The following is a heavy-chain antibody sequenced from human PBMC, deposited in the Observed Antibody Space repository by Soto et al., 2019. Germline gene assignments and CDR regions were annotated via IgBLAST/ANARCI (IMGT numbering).Heavy chain of an antibody. D-gene: IGHD5-18*01. CDR3: ARDYGYSYGARSSYYYYYYGMDV. CDR1: GFTFSSYS. V-gene: IGHV3-48*02. Sequence: EVQLVESGGGLVQPGGSLRLSCAASGFTFSSYSMNWVRQAPGKGLEWVSYISSSSSTIYYADSVEGRFTISRDNAKNSLYLQMNSLRDEDTAVYYCARDYGYSYGARSSYYYYYYGMDVWGQGTTVTVSS. J-gene: IGHJ6*02. CDR2: ISSSSSTI.